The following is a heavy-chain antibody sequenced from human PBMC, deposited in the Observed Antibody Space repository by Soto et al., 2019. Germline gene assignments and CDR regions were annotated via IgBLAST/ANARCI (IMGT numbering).Heavy chain of an antibody. Sequence: EVQLLESGGGLVQPGGSLRLSCAASGFTFSSYAMSWVRQAPGKGLEWVSAISGSGGSTYYADSVKGRFTISRDNSKNPLYLQMNSLRAEDTAVYYCAKDLRYSSSWYKEEGAFDIWGQGTMVTVSS. CDR1: GFTFSSYA. CDR3: AKDLRYSSSWYKEEGAFDI. D-gene: IGHD6-13*01. J-gene: IGHJ3*02. CDR2: ISGSGGST. V-gene: IGHV3-23*01.